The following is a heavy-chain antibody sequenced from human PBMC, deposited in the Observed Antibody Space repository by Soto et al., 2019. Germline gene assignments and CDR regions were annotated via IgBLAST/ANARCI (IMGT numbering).Heavy chain of an antibody. CDR3: AGYVVDTAMGGDYGGYDYEGYYYNGMDV. CDR2: IYYSGST. J-gene: IGHJ6*02. CDR1: GGSISSSSYY. Sequence: SETLSLTCTVSGGSISSSSYYWGWIRQPPGKGLEWIGSIYYSGSTYYNPSLKSRVTISVDTSKNQFSLKLSSVTAADTAVYYCAGYVVDTAMGGDYGGYDYEGYYYNGMDVWGQGPTVTVSS. V-gene: IGHV4-39*01. D-gene: IGHD5-18*01.